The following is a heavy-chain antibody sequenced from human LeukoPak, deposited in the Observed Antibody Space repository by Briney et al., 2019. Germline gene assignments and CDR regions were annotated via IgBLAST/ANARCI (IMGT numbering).Heavy chain of an antibody. CDR2: IKQDGSEK. D-gene: IGHD4-23*01. J-gene: IGHJ4*02. V-gene: IGHV3-7*01. Sequence: QTGGSLRLSCAASGYTFSNYAMHWVRQAPGKGLEWVANIKQDGSEKYYVDSVKGRFTISRDNAKNSLYLQMNSLRAEDTAVYFCACRRWKTSAVDYWGQGTLVTVSS. CDR3: ACRRWKTSAVDY. CDR1: GYTFSNYA.